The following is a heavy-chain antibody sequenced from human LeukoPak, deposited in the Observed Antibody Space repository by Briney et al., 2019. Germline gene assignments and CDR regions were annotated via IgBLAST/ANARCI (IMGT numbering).Heavy chain of an antibody. V-gene: IGHV4-34*01. J-gene: IGHJ4*02. Sequence: SETLSLTCAVYGGSFSGYYWSWIRQPPGKGLEWIGEINHSGSTNHNPSLKSRVTISVDTSKNQFSLKLSSVTAADTAVYYCARHYDYVWGSYRNIFDYWGQGTLVTVSS. CDR2: INHSGST. CDR1: GGSFSGYY. CDR3: ARHYDYVWGSYRNIFDY. D-gene: IGHD3-16*02.